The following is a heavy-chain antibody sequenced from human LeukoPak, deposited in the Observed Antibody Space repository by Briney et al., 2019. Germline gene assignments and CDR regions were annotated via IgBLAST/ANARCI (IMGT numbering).Heavy chain of an antibody. Sequence: GGSLRLSCAASGFTFSNYGLSWVRQAPGKGLEWVSGITGSGGSTYYADSVKGRFTISRDNSKNTLYLQMNTLRAEDTAIYYCATFSGAHHKTFDSWGQGTLVTVSS. V-gene: IGHV3-23*01. D-gene: IGHD1-14*01. J-gene: IGHJ4*02. CDR1: GFTFSNYG. CDR2: ITGSGGST. CDR3: ATFSGAHHKTFDS.